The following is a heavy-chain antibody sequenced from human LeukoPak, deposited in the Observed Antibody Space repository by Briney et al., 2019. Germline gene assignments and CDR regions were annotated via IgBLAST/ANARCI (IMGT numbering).Heavy chain of an antibody. CDR2: INPNSGGT. CDR3: ARRVPAATQANFDY. D-gene: IGHD2-2*01. J-gene: IGHJ4*02. V-gene: IGHV1-2*02. Sequence: ASVKVSCKASGYTFTGYYMHWVRQAPGQGLERMGWINPNSGGTNYAQKFQGRVTMTRDTSISTAYMELSRLRSDDTAVYYCARRVPAATQANFDYWGQGTLVTVSS. CDR1: GYTFTGYY.